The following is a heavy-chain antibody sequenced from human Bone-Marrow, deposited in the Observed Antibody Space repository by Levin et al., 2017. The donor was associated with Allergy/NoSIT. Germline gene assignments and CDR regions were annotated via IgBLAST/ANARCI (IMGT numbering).Heavy chain of an antibody. CDR2: ISSTGIYA. V-gene: IGHV3-11*06. Sequence: GGSLRLSCAASGFTFSDYYMAWIRQAPGKGLEWVSYISSTGIYANYADSVKGRFTISRDNAKNSLYLQMNSLRAEDTATYFCAAGTTMTGLDYWGQGTLVTVSS. D-gene: IGHD4-17*01. CDR1: GFTFSDYY. J-gene: IGHJ4*02. CDR3: AAGTTMTGLDY.